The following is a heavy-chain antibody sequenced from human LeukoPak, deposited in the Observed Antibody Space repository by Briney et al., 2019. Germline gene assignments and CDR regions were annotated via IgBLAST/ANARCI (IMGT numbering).Heavy chain of an antibody. J-gene: IGHJ4*02. Sequence: PGGSLRLTCAASGFSFSDYYMSWIRQAPGKGLEWVSYISYSSTTIYYADSVKGRFTISRDNAKNSLYLQMNSLRAEDTAVYYCTRDLGATAYFGQGTLVTVSS. CDR3: TRDLGATAY. D-gene: IGHD1-26*01. V-gene: IGHV3-11*04. CDR2: ISYSSTTI. CDR1: GFSFSDYY.